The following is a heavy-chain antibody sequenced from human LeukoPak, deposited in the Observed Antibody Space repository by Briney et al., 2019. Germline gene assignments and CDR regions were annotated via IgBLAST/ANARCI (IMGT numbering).Heavy chain of an antibody. Sequence: GGALRLSCAAYGFTFSECGMHWARQAPGKGLEGVSFIYNDGRKQYYADSLRGRFTISRDNSKNMLYLQVNSVTADDTAVYYRAKDPGDSVRGYYMDVWGKGTTVIVSS. CDR1: GFTFSECG. V-gene: IGHV3-30*02. D-gene: IGHD3-16*01. CDR3: AKDPGDSVRGYYMDV. J-gene: IGHJ6*03. CDR2: IYNDGRKQ.